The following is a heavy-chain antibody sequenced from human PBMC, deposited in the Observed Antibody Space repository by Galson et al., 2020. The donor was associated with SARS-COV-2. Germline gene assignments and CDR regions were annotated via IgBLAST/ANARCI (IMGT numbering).Heavy chain of an antibody. CDR1: GYTFTSYY. Sequence: ASVKVSCKASGYTFTSYYIHWVRQAPGQGLEWMGIINPNDDNTTYAQKLQGRVTMTTDTSTSTAYMELRSLRPDDTAVYYCARDYGYASSGDCYADYYYGMDVWGQGTTGTVSS. V-gene: IGHV1-46*01. D-gene: IGHD3-22*01. CDR3: ARDYGYASSGDCYADYYYGMDV. J-gene: IGHJ6*01. CDR2: INPNDDNT.